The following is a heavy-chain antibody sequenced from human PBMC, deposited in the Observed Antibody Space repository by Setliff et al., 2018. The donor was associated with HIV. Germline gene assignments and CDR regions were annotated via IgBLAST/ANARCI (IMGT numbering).Heavy chain of an antibody. CDR3: ARRASKASLDY. V-gene: IGHV5-51*01. J-gene: IGHJ4*02. Sequence: GESLTLSCKGSGYTFTSYWIGWVRQMPGKGLEWMGIIYPGDSDTRYSPSFQSRVTISADKSINTAYLQWSSLQASDTAMYYCARRASKASLDYWGQGTLVTVSS. CDR2: IYPGDSDT. CDR1: GYTFTSYW.